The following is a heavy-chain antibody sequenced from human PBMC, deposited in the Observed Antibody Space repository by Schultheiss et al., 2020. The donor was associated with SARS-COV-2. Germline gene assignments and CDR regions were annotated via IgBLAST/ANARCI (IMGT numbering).Heavy chain of an antibody. CDR1: GFTFSTYA. D-gene: IGHD3-16*02. V-gene: IGHV3-30*07. Sequence: GGSLRLSCAASGFTFSTYAMHWVRQAPGKGLEWVALISYDGSNKYYAESVKGRFTISRDNSKNTLYLQMNSLRAEDTAVYYCAREKALYDYVWGSYRYLDYWGQGTLVTVSS. CDR2: ISYDGSNK. CDR3: AREKALYDYVWGSYRYLDY. J-gene: IGHJ4*02.